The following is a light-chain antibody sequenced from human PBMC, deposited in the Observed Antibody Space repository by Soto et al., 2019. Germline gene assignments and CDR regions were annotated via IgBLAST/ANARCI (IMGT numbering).Light chain of an antibody. CDR1: QSPEYSDGSTF. Sequence: DVVMTQSPLSLSVTLGQPASISCRSTQSPEYSDGSTFLTWFQQRPGQSPRRLLYKVSNRDSGVPGRFSGSGSGTDFTLKISRVEAEDVGVYFCMQGRYWATFGQGTKLEIK. CDR3: MQGRYWAT. J-gene: IGKJ2*01. V-gene: IGKV2-30*01. CDR2: KVS.